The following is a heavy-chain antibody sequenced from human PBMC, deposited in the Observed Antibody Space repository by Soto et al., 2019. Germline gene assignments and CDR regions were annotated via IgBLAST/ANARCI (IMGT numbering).Heavy chain of an antibody. Sequence: GGSPRLSCAASGFTFSSYGMHWVRQAPGKGLEWVAVIWYDGSNKYYADSVKGRFTISRDNSKNTLYLQMNSLRAEDTAVYYCARTQGYCSSTSCYIAYGMDVWGQGTTVTVSS. D-gene: IGHD2-2*02. V-gene: IGHV3-33*01. CDR2: IWYDGSNK. CDR3: ARTQGYCSSTSCYIAYGMDV. J-gene: IGHJ6*02. CDR1: GFTFSSYG.